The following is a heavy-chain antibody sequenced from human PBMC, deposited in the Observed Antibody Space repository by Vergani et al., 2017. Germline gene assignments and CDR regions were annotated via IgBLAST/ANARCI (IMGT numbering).Heavy chain of an antibody. CDR3: ANLPRYGGNLHDAFDI. CDR2: INPNSGGT. J-gene: IGHJ3*02. D-gene: IGHD4-23*01. Sequence: QVQLVQSGAEVKKPGASVKVSCKASGYTFTSYGISWVRQAPGQGLEWMGWINPNSGGTNYAQKFQGRVTMTRDTSISTAYMELSRLRSDDTAVYYCANLPRYGGNLHDAFDIWGQGTMVTVSS. V-gene: IGHV1-2*02. CDR1: GYTFTSYG.